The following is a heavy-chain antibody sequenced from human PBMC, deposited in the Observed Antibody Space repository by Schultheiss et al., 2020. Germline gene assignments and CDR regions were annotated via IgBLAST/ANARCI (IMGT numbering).Heavy chain of an antibody. J-gene: IGHJ3*02. D-gene: IGHD1-14*01. Sequence: GGSLRLSCAASGFTFSSYAMHWVRQAPGKGLEWVAVISYDGSNKYYADSVKGRFTISRDNAKNSLYLQMNSLRAEDTAVYYCAGMTGSPDAFDIWGQGTMVTVSS. CDR3: AGMTGSPDAFDI. CDR1: GFTFSSYA. CDR2: ISYDGSNK. V-gene: IGHV3-30*04.